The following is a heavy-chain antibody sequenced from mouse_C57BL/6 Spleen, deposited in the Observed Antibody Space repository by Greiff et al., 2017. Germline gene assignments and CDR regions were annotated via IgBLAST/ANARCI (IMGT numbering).Heavy chain of an antibody. Sequence: VQLVESGPELVKPGASVKISCKASGYAFSSSWMNWVKQRPGKGLEWIGRIYPGDGDTNYNGKFKGKATLTADKSSSTAYMQLSSLTSEDPAFYFCARSGYGSSYPIDYWGQGTTLTVSS. CDR3: ARSGYGSSYPIDY. D-gene: IGHD1-1*01. CDR1: GYAFSSSW. CDR2: IYPGDGDT. V-gene: IGHV1-82*01. J-gene: IGHJ2*01.